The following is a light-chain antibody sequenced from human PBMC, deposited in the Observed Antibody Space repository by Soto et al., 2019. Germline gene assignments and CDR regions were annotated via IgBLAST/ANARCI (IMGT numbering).Light chain of an antibody. CDR3: AAWDDSLSGPV. J-gene: IGLJ2*01. Sequence: QSVLTQPPSASGTPGQSVTISCSGSTSNIGNNYGYWYQQIPGTAPRLLIYSNNQRPSGVPDRFSGSKSGTSASLAISGLRSEDEADYYCAAWDDSLSGPVFGGGTQLTVL. CDR2: SNN. V-gene: IGLV1-47*02. CDR1: TSNIGNNY.